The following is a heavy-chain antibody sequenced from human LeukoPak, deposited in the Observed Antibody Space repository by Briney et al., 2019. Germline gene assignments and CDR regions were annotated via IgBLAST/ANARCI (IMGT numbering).Heavy chain of an antibody. CDR1: GYTFTSYA. V-gene: IGHV7-4-1*02. J-gene: IGHJ5*02. D-gene: IGHD5-18*01. CDR3: ARDTVRLRRGYSYDYCSPHGWFDP. CDR2: INTNTGNP. Sequence: GASVKVSCKASGYTFTSYAMNWVRQAPGQGLEWMGWINTNTGNPTYAQGFTGRFVFSLDTSVSTAYLQISSLKAEDTAVYYCARDTVRLRRGYSYDYCSPHGWFDPWGQGTLVTVSS.